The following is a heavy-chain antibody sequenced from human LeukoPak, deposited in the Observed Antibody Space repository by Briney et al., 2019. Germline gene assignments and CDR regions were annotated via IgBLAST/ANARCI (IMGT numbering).Heavy chain of an antibody. CDR2: IIPIFGTA. Sequence: SVKVSCKASGGTFSSYAISWVRQAPGQGLEWMGGIIPIFGTANYAQKFQGRVTITADKSTFTAYMELSSLISEDTAVYYCARGTVQDYYYYYMDVWGKGTTVTVSS. V-gene: IGHV1-69*06. CDR3: ARGTVQDYYYYYMDV. D-gene: IGHD4-17*01. CDR1: GGTFSSYA. J-gene: IGHJ6*03.